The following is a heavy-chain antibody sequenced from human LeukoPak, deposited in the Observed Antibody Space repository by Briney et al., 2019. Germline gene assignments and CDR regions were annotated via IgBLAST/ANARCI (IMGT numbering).Heavy chain of an antibody. CDR3: ARGEHSVDS. CDR1: GGAIRGHY. V-gene: IGHV4-4*07. J-gene: IGHJ4*02. CDR2: IYSSGYT. Sequence: PSETLSLTCTVSGGAIRGHYWNWIRQPAGKGLEWIGRIYSSGYTNDNPFLKSRITMSVDMSKNQFSLRLNSVTAADTVVYYCARGEHSVDSWGQGMLVTVSS. D-gene: IGHD1/OR15-1a*01.